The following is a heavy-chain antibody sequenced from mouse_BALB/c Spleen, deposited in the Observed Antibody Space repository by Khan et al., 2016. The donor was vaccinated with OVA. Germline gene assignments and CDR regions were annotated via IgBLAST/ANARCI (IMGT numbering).Heavy chain of an antibody. D-gene: IGHD2-3*01. CDR1: GYTFTSYW. Sequence: QVQLQQSGAELVKPGASVKLSCKTSGYTFTSYWIQWVKQRPGQGLGWIGQIFPGTGTTYYNENFKGKATLTVDTSSSTAYMQVSSMTAEDSAVNFKGKATLPVAPSSCPASCPVNSLTSEDSAVYFCARGYFGYSWFVYWGQVTLVTVSP. J-gene: IGHJ3*01. CDR2: IFPGTGTT. CDR3: GKATLPVAPSSCPASCPVNSLTSEDSAVYFCARGYFGYSWFVY. V-gene: IGHV1S132*01.